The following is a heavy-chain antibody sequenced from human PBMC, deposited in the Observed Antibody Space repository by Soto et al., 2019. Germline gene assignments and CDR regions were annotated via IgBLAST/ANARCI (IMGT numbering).Heavy chain of an antibody. J-gene: IGHJ4*02. CDR3: ASSEGGRGVILGFDY. CDR2: IIPIFGTA. CDR1: GGTFSSYA. V-gene: IGHV1-69*01. D-gene: IGHD3-10*01. Sequence: QVQLVQSGAEVKKPRSSVKVSCKASGGTFSSYAISWVRQAPGQGLEWMGGIIPIFGTANYAQKFQGRVTITADESTSTAYMELSSLRSEDTAVYYCASSEGGRGVILGFDYWGLGTLVTVSS.